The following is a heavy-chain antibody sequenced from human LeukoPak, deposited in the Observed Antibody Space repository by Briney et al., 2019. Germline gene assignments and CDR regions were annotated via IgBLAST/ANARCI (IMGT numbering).Heavy chain of an antibody. CDR2: IYYGGGT. J-gene: IGHJ4*02. CDR3: ARHAYCHDSSGYLEY. Sequence: SETLSLTCTVSGGSISSYYWSWVRQPPAKGLEWIGYIYYGGGTNYSPSLKSRVTISVDTSKTQFSLKLSSVTAADTAVYYCARHAYCHDSSGYLEYWGQGTPVTVSS. V-gene: IGHV4-59*08. CDR1: GGSISSYY. D-gene: IGHD3-22*01.